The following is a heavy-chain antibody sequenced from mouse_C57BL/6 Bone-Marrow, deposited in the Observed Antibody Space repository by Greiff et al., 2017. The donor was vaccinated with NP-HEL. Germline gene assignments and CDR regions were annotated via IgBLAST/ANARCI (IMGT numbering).Heavy chain of an antibody. CDR1: GYAFTNYL. D-gene: IGHD1-1*01. Sequence: VQVVESGAELVRPGTSVKVSCKASGYAFTNYLIEWVKQRPGQGLEWIGVINPGSGGTNYNEKFKGKATLTADKSSSTAYMQLSSLTSEDSAVYFCARRGSSYVYAMDYWGQGTSVTVSS. CDR2: INPGSGGT. V-gene: IGHV1-54*01. CDR3: ARRGSSYVYAMDY. J-gene: IGHJ4*01.